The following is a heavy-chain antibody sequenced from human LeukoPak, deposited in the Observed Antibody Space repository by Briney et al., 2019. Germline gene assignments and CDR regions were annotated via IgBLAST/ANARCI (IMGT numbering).Heavy chain of an antibody. CDR1: GFTFSSYA. CDR2: MSGSGDST. J-gene: IGHJ4*02. V-gene: IGHV3-23*01. Sequence: GGSLRLSCAASGFTFSSYAMSWVRQAPGKGLEWVSAMSGSGDSTYYADSVKGRFTISRDNSKNTLYLQMNSLRAEDTAVYYCAEHIRSSGWYDRADYWGQGTLVIVSS. CDR3: AEHIRSSGWYDRADY. D-gene: IGHD6-19*01.